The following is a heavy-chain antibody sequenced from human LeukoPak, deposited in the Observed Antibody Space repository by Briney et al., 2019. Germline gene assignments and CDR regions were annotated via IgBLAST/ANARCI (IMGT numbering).Heavy chain of an antibody. Sequence: ASVKVSCKVSGYTLTELSMHWVRQAPGKGIEWMGGFDPEDGETIYAQKFQGRVTMTEDTSTDTAYMDLSSLRSEDTAVYYCATRRDQLKPYGMDVWGQGTTVTVSS. V-gene: IGHV1-24*01. CDR3: ATRRDQLKPYGMDV. CDR2: FDPEDGET. CDR1: GYTLTELS. D-gene: IGHD2-2*01. J-gene: IGHJ6*02.